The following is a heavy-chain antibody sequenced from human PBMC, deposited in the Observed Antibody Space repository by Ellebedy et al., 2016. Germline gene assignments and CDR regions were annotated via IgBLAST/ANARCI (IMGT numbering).Heavy chain of an antibody. CDR1: GFTFSSYA. CDR3: AKDISPSGWYYFDY. V-gene: IGHV3-9*01. CDR2: ISWNSGSI. J-gene: IGHJ4*02. Sequence: GGSLRLXXAASGFTFSSYAMHWVRQAPGKGLEWVSGISWNSGSIGYADSVKGRFTISRDNAKNSLYLQMNSLRAEDTALYYCAKDISPSGWYYFDYWGQGTLVTVSS. D-gene: IGHD6-19*01.